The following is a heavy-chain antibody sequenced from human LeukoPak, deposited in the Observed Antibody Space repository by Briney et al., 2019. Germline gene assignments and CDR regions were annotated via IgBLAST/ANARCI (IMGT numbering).Heavy chain of an antibody. J-gene: IGHJ3*02. CDR2: IYYSGST. Sequence: PSETLSLTCTVSGGSISSSSYYWGWIRQPPGKGLEWIGSIYYSGSTYYNPSLKSRVTISVDRSKIQFPLKLSSVTAADTAVYYCASQTVLGPVLGAFDIWGQGTMVTVSS. CDR1: GGSISSSSYY. CDR3: ASQTVLGPVLGAFDI. V-gene: IGHV4-39*06. D-gene: IGHD2-8*02.